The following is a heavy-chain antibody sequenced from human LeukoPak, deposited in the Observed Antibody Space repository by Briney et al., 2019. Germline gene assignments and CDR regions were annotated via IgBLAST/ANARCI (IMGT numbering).Heavy chain of an antibody. D-gene: IGHD2-2*02. CDR2: IYHSGST. CDR3: ARENPATPCSSTSCYKAPIAGSFDY. CDR1: GGSISSGGYY. V-gene: IGHV4-30-2*01. Sequence: SETLSLTCTVSGGSISSGGYYWSWIRQPPGKGLEWIGYIYHSGSTYYNPSLKSRVTISVDRSKNQFTLKLSSVTAADTAVYYCARENPATPCSSTSCYKAPIAGSFDYWGQGTLVTVSS. J-gene: IGHJ4*02.